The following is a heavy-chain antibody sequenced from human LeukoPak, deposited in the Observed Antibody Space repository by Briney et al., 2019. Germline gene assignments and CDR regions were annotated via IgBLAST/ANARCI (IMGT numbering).Heavy chain of an antibody. J-gene: IGHJ6*03. CDR2: ISGSGGST. CDR1: GFTFSSYG. Sequence: PGGTLRLSCAASGFTFSSYGMSWVRQAPGKGLEWVSAISGSGGSTYYADSVKGRFTISRDNSKNTLYLQMNSLRAEDTAVYYCAKGSSSSLYYYYMDVWGKGTTVTVSS. D-gene: IGHD6-6*01. CDR3: AKGSSSSLYYYYMDV. V-gene: IGHV3-23*01.